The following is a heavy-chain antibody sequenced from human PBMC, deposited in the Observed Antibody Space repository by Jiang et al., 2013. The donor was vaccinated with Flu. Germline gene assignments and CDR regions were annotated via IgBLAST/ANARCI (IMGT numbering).Heavy chain of an antibody. Sequence: GAEVKKPGASVKVSCKASGYTFTGYYMHWVRQAPGQGLEWMGWINPNSGGTNYAQKFQGRVTMTRDTSISTAYMELSRLRSDDTAVYYCARDGTYTSPITIFGVVRPSSRKQNWFDPWGQGTLVTVSS. J-gene: IGHJ5*02. CDR1: GYTFTGYY. CDR3: ARDGTYTSPITIFGVVRPSSRKQNWFDP. CDR2: INPNSGGT. D-gene: IGHD3-3*01. V-gene: IGHV1-2*02.